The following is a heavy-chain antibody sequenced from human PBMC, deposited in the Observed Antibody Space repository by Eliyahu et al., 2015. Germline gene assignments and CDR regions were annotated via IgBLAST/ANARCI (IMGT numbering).Heavy chain of an antibody. CDR1: GXTFNKYG. CDR2: IWFDGSNK. CDR3: ARTSWIGRLGPATMCVDN. Sequence: QVQLVESGGGVVQPGRSLRLXCAASGXTFNKYGMXXVRQAPGKGLEWVAIIWFDGSNKNYADSVKGRFTISRDNSKNTLYLQMNSLRAEDTAVYYCARTSWIGRLGPATMCVDNWGQGALVTASS. D-gene: IGHD2-15*01. V-gene: IGHV3-33*01. J-gene: IGHJ4*02.